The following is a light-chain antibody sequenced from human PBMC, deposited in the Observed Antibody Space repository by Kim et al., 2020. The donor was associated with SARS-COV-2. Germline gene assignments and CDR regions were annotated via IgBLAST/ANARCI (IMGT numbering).Light chain of an antibody. V-gene: IGKV1-5*01. CDR3: QQYNSFT. Sequence: GDRVTITCRASQSISSWLDWYQQKPGKAPNLLIYDASSLESGVPSRFSGNGSGTEFTLTISSLQPDDSATYYCQQYNSFTFGPGTKVDIK. CDR1: QSISSW. CDR2: DAS. J-gene: IGKJ3*01.